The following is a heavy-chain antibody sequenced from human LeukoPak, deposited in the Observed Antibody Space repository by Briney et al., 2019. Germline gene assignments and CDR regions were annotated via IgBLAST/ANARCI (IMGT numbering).Heavy chain of an antibody. CDR3: ARHPWGIKVADY. J-gene: IGHJ4*02. Sequence: GESLKISCKGSGYSFTSNWIGWVRQMPGKGLEWMGIIHPGDSETTYSPSFQGQVTISADKSITTAYLQWDSLKASDTAMYYCARHPWGIKVADYWGQGTLATVSS. V-gene: IGHV5-51*01. D-gene: IGHD3-16*01. CDR1: GYSFTSNW. CDR2: IHPGDSET.